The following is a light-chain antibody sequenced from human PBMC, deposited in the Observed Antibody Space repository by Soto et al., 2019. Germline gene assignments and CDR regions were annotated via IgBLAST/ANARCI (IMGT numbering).Light chain of an antibody. CDR1: SSNIGNNY. CDR3: GTWDSSLSAVI. J-gene: IGLJ2*01. Sequence: QSVLTQPPSVSAATGQKVTISCSGSSSNIGNNYVSWYQQVPETAPKLLIYDNNKRPSGIPDRFSGSKSGTSATLGITGLQTGDEADYYCGTWDSSLSAVIFGGGTKLTVL. CDR2: DNN. V-gene: IGLV1-51*01.